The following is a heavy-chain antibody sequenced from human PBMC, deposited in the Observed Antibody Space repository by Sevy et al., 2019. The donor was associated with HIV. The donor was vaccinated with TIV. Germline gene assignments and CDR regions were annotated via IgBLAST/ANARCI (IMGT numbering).Heavy chain of an antibody. CDR2: IGGTTSTL. CDR1: GFSFSTSG. Sequence: GESLKISCAASGFSFSTSGMNWVRQAPGKGLEWVSYIGGTTSTLYYADSVKGRFTISRDNAMNSLYLQMNSLRDEDTAVYYCAVPKVTGTTTMFDYWGQGTLVTVSS. J-gene: IGHJ4*02. V-gene: IGHV3-48*02. D-gene: IGHD1-7*01. CDR3: AVPKVTGTTTMFDY.